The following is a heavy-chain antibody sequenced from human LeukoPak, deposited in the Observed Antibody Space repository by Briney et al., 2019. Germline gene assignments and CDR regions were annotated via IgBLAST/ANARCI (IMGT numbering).Heavy chain of an antibody. Sequence: LKMSSIRSADRVTSYWNGCVRQMPGKHQERMGIIYPGDSDTRYSPSFQGQVTISADKSISTAYLQWSSLKASDTAMYYCARRFPRLPGDAFDIWGQGTMVTVSS. CDR2: IYPGDSDT. D-gene: IGHD2-15*01. CDR3: ARRFPRLPGDAFDI. V-gene: IGHV5-51*01. J-gene: IGHJ3*02. CDR1: ADRVTSYW.